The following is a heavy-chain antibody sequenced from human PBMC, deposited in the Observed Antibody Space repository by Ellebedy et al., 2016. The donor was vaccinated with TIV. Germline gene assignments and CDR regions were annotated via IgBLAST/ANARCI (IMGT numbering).Heavy chain of an antibody. J-gene: IGHJ5*02. CDR2: ISAYNGHT. CDR1: GYIFSNFG. V-gene: IGHV1-18*04. Sequence: ASVKVSXKASGYIFSNFGLYWARQAPGQGLEWIGWISAYNGHTKYARKVQGRVSLTTNTSTTTAYMDLTNLTSDNTGVYYCARDPAGAWFDPWGQGTLVTVSS. CDR3: ARDPAGAWFDP.